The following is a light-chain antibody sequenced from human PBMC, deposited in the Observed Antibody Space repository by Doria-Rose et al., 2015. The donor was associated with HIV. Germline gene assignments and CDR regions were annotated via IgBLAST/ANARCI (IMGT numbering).Light chain of an antibody. V-gene: IGLV1-40*01. Sequence: GQRVTIFCTGTSSNIGAGYDVHWYQQLPGTTPKLLIYGNNNRPSGVPDRFSGSKSGTSASLAITGLRAEDEADYYCQSYDNSLSGLWVFGGGTKLTVL. CDR1: SSNIGAGYD. CDR2: GNN. CDR3: QSYDNSLSGLWV. J-gene: IGLJ3*02.